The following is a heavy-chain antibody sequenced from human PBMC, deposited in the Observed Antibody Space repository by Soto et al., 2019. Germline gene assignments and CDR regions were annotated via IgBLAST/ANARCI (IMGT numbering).Heavy chain of an antibody. CDR1: GGSISSGDYY. CDR3: ARGPIVLVPAAIGSVVGHLDY. Sequence: QVQLQESGPGLVKPSQTLSLTCTVSGGSISSGDYYWSWIRQPPGKGLEWIGYIYYSGSTYYNPSLKSRVTLSVDTPKNQFSLKLSSVTAAYTAVYYCARGPIVLVPAAIGSVVGHLDYWGQGTLVTVSS. J-gene: IGHJ4*02. CDR2: IYYSGST. D-gene: IGHD2-2*02. V-gene: IGHV4-30-4*01.